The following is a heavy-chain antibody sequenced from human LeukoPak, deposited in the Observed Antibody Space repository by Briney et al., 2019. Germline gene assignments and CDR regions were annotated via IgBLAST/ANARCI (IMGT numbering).Heavy chain of an antibody. CDR1: GGSISGYY. J-gene: IGHJ4*02. CDR2: INTRGST. V-gene: IGHV4-4*07. Sequence: SDTLSLTCSVSGGSISGYYWTWIRQTAGKGLEWVGHINTRGSTSSNPSLKSRVTMSVDTSKNQFSLKLTSVTAADTAVYYCARTAYYDLWSGYHVDYWGQGTLVIVSS. D-gene: IGHD3-3*01. CDR3: ARTAYYDLWSGYHVDY.